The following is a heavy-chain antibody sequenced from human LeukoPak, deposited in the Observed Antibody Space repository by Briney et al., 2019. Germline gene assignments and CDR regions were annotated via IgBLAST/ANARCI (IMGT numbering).Heavy chain of an antibody. CDR1: GGSISSGSYY. D-gene: IGHD3-22*01. CDR3: ARDRYYYDSSGYSLIFDY. J-gene: IGHJ4*02. V-gene: IGHV4-61*02. Sequence: SETLSLTCTVSGGSISSGSYYWSWIRQPAGKGLEWIGRIYTSGSTNYNPSLKSRVTMSVDTSKNQFSLKLSSVTAADTAVYYCARDRYYYDSSGYSLIFDYWGQGTLVTVSS. CDR2: IYTSGST.